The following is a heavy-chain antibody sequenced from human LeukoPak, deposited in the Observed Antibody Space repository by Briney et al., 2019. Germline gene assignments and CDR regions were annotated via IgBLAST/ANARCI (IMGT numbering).Heavy chain of an antibody. CDR3: ARSMITFGGVPPFDY. V-gene: IGHV4-39*07. CDR2: IYYSGST. Sequence: SETLSLTCTVSGGSISSSSYCWGWIRQPPGKGLEWIGSIYYSGSTNYNPSLKSRVTISVDTSKNQFSLKLSSVTAADTAVYYCARSMITFGGVPPFDYWGQGTLVTVSS. CDR1: GGSISSSSYC. J-gene: IGHJ4*02. D-gene: IGHD3-16*01.